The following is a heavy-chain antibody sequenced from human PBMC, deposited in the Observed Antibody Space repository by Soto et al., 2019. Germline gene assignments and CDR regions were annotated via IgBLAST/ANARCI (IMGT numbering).Heavy chain of an antibody. CDR3: ARLRNYGGNSDAFDL. CDR2: IYYSGST. Sequence: QVQLQESGPGLVKSSQTLSLTCTVSGGSISSADYYWSWIRQPPGKDLEWIGYIYYSGSTYYNPSLKSRVTISVDTSKNQFSLKLSSVTAPDPAVYYCARLRNYGGNSDAFDLWGQGTMVSVSS. CDR1: GGSISSADYY. J-gene: IGHJ3*01. D-gene: IGHD4-17*01. V-gene: IGHV4-30-4*01.